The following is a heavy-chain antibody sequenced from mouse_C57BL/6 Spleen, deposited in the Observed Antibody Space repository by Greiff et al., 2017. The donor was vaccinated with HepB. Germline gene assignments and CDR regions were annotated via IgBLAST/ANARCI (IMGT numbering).Heavy chain of an antibody. Sequence: EVKLMESGGGLVKPGGSLKLSCAASGFTFSDYGMHWVRQAPEKGLEWVAYISSGSSTIYYADTVKGRFTISRDNAKNTLFLQMTSLRSEDTAMYYCARDAYYQDYFDYWGQGTTLTVSS. D-gene: IGHD1-1*01. V-gene: IGHV5-17*01. J-gene: IGHJ2*01. CDR3: ARDAYYQDYFDY. CDR1: GFTFSDYG. CDR2: ISSGSSTI.